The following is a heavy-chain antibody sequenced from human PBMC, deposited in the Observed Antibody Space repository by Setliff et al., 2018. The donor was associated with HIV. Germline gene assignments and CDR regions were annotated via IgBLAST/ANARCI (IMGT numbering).Heavy chain of an antibody. CDR2: IYYTGFT. Sequence: SETLSLTCSVSGDSLSTSSYFWGWVRQSPGKGLEWIGNIYYTGFTYYNPSLKSRVTISIDTSKSQFSLNLTSVIDSDTAVYYCTKEGRGDPGLATTRLDYWGQGKLVTVSS. CDR3: TKEGRGDPGLATTRLDY. J-gene: IGHJ4*02. CDR1: GDSLSTSSYF. V-gene: IGHV4-39*01. D-gene: IGHD1-1*01.